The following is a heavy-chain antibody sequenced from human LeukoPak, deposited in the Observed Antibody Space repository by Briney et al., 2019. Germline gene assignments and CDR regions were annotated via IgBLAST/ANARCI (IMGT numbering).Heavy chain of an antibody. V-gene: IGHV4-31*03. J-gene: IGHJ4*02. CDR3: AREARTPLRYFDSTYDY. Sequence: SETLSLTCTVSGGSISSGGYYWSWTRQHPGKGLEWIGYIYYSGSTYYNPSLKSRVTISVDTSKNQFSLKLSSVTAADTAVYYCAREARTPLRYFDSTYDYWGQGTLVTVSS. CDR2: IYYSGST. CDR1: GGSISSGGYY. D-gene: IGHD3-9*01.